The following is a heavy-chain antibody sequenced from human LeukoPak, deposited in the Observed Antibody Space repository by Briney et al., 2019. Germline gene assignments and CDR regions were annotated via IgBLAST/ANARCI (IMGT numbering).Heavy chain of an antibody. V-gene: IGHV3-33*06. J-gene: IGHJ4*02. Sequence: GRSLSLSCAVSGVTLSRYGMHWVCRGPGRGLEWVSVICYDGSNKYYADALQGRFTIFSDNSKNPVYLQMDSLGADDTAVYYWAEDRDSSRVCRDWGQGTLVPVSS. CDR1: GVTLSRYG. CDR2: ICYDGSNK. CDR3: AEDRDSSRVCRD. D-gene: IGHD3-22*01.